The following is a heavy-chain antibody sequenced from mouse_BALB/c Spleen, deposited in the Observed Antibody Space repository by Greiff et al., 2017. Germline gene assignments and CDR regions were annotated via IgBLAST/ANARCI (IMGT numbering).Heavy chain of an antibody. CDR3: ARGPRSY. Sequence: VQLKESGPELMKPGASVKISCKASGYSFTSYYMHWVKQSHGKSLEWIGYIDPFNGGTSYNQKFKGKATLTVDKSSSTAYMHLSSLTSEDSAVYYCARGPRSYWGQGTSVTVSS. CDR2: IDPFNGGT. D-gene: IGHD2-10*02. V-gene: IGHV1S135*01. CDR1: GYSFTSYY. J-gene: IGHJ4*01.